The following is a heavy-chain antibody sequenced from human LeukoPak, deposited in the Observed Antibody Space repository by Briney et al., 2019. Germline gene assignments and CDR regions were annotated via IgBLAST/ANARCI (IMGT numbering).Heavy chain of an antibody. D-gene: IGHD3-22*01. Sequence: EASVKVSCKASGYTFTGYYMRWVRQAPGQGLEWMGWINPNSGGTNYAQKFRGRVTMTRDTSISTAYMELSRLRSDDTAVYYCASRRGYYDSSGYYSPFDYWGQGTLVTVSS. CDR3: ASRRGYYDSSGYYSPFDY. CDR1: GYTFTGYY. CDR2: INPNSGGT. V-gene: IGHV1-2*02. J-gene: IGHJ4*02.